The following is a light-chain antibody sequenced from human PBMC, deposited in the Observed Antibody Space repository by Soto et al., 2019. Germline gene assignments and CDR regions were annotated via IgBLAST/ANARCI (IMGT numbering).Light chain of an antibody. CDR1: QSIKNY. CDR3: QQGYSTTPFT. Sequence: IQMTKPPSSLAAAIGDRVTITCRASQSIKNYLNWYQHKPGAAPKLLIFGASNLESGVPSRFSGSGSGTEFTLSTSSLQPEDFATYYCQQGYSTTPFTFGPGRLPEVK. V-gene: IGKV1-39*01. CDR2: GAS. J-gene: IGKJ5*01.